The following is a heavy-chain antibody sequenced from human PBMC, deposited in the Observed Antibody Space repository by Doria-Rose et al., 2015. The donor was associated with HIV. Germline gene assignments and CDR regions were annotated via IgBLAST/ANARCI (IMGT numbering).Heavy chain of an antibody. CDR1: GVSLSSPGMG. D-gene: IGHD6-13*01. V-gene: IGHV2-26*01. CDR3: ARIKSSRWYHKYYFDF. CDR2: IFSDDGR. J-gene: IGHJ4*02. Sequence: QVTLKESGPVLVKPTETLTLTCTVSGVSLSSPGMGVSWIRQPPGKALEWLAEIFSDDGRSFHTSLKSRLTICRGTSKSQVVLTMTDMDPVDTATYYCARIKSSRWYHKYYFDFWGQGTLVIVSA.